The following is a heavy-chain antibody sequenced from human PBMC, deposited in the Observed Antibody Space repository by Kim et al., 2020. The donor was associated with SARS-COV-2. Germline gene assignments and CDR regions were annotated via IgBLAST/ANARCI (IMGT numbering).Heavy chain of an antibody. V-gene: IGHV1-69*04. CDR3: ARDRLYGSGSYYNAQAINYGMDV. CDR2: IIPILGIA. D-gene: IGHD3-10*01. J-gene: IGHJ6*02. Sequence: SVKVSCQASGGTFSSYAISWVRQAPGQGLEWMGRIIPILGIANYAQKFQGRVTITADKSTSTAYMELSSLRSEDTAVYYCARDRLYGSGSYYNAQAINYGMDVWGQGTTVTVSS. CDR1: GGTFSSYA.